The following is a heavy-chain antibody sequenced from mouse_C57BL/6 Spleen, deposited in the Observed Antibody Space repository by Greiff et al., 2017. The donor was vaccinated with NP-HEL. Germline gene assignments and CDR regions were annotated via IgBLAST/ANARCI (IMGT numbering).Heavy chain of an antibody. D-gene: IGHD1-1*02. CDR3: ARQGGDY. J-gene: IGHJ2*01. CDR2: ISSGSSTI. V-gene: IGHV5-17*01. Sequence: EVMLVESGGGLVKPGGSLKLSCAASGFTFSDYGMHWVRQAPEKGLEWVAYISSGSSTIYYADTVKGRFTICRDNAQITLFLQMTSLRSEDTAMYYCARQGGDYWGQGTTLTVSS. CDR1: GFTFSDYG.